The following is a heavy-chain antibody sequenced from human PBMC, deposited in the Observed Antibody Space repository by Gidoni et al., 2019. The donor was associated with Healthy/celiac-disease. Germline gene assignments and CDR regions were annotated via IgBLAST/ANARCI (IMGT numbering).Heavy chain of an antibody. J-gene: IGHJ4*02. CDR3: PVPPVVVTAVEY. CDR2: ISGSGGST. Sequence: EVQLLESGGGWVQPGGSLRLSCAAFGLTFSSYAMSWVRQAPGKGLEWVSAISGSGGSTYYADAVKGRFTISRDNSKNTLYLQMNSLRAEDTAVYYCPVPPVVVTAVEYSGQGTLVTVSS. V-gene: IGHV3-23*01. D-gene: IGHD3-22*01. CDR1: GLTFSSYA.